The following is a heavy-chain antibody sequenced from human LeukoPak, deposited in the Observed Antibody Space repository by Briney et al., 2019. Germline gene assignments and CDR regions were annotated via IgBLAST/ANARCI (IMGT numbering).Heavy chain of an antibody. V-gene: IGHV1-46*01. Sequence: VASVKVSCTASGYTFTSYYMHWVRQAPGQGLEWMGIINPSGGSTSYAQKFQGRVTMTRDTSTSTVYMELSSLRSEDTAVYYCASSYSSGWYLDWGQGTLVTVSS. CDR1: GYTFTSYY. D-gene: IGHD6-19*01. CDR3: ASSYSSGWYLD. CDR2: INPSGGST. J-gene: IGHJ4*02.